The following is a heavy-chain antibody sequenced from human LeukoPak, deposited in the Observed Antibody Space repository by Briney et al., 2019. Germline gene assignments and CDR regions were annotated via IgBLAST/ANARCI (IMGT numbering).Heavy chain of an antibody. J-gene: IGHJ5*02. CDR3: ARLRVSSRRFDP. CDR2: IYYSGST. CDR1: GGSISSYY. Sequence: SETLSLTCTVSGGSISSYYWSWIRQPPGKGLEWVGYIYYSGSTNYNPSLKSRVTISVDTSKNQFSLKLSSVTAADTAVYYCARLRVSSRRFDPWGQGTLVTVSS. V-gene: IGHV4-59*08. D-gene: IGHD6-13*01.